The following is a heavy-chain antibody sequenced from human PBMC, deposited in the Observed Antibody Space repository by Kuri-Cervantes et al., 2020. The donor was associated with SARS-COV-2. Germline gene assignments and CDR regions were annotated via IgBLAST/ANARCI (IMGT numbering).Heavy chain of an antibody. CDR1: GGSISSSSYY. J-gene: IGHJ1*01. CDR3: ATYDFWSGYSGYFQH. Sequence: GSLRLSCTVSGGSISSSSYYWGWIRQPPGKGLEWIGSIYYSGSTYYNPSLKSRVTISVDTSKNQFPLKLSSVTAADTAVYYCATYDFWSGYSGYFQHWGQGTLVTVSS. CDR2: IYYSGST. V-gene: IGHV4-39*06. D-gene: IGHD3-3*01.